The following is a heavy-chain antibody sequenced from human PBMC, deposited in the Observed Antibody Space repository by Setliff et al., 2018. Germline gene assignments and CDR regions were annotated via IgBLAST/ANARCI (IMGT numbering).Heavy chain of an antibody. J-gene: IGHJ5*02. CDR1: GGSISSHY. Sequence: SETLSLTCTVSGGSISSHYWSWIRQPAGKGLEWIGRIYTSGSTNYNPSLKSRVTISIDKSRNQFSLNLNSVTAADTAVYYCARDVRYYYGSGSYYNDWFDPWGQGTLVTVSS. V-gene: IGHV4-4*07. CDR3: ARDVRYYYGSGSYYNDWFDP. D-gene: IGHD3-10*01. CDR2: IYTSGST.